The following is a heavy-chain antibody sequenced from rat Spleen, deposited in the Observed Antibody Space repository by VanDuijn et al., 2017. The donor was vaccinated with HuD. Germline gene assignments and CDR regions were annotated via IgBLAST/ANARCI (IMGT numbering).Heavy chain of an antibody. CDR2: ISYDGSST. D-gene: IGHD4-3*01. CDR1: GFTFSNYG. CDR3: VREAFGVDY. V-gene: IGHV5-7*01. Sequence: EVQLVESGGGLVQPGRSMKLSCAASGFTFSNYGMAWVRQAPKKGLEWVATISYDGSSTYYRDSVKGRFTISRDNAQNTLYLQMSKLGSEDTAIYYCVREAFGVDYWGQGVMVTVSS. J-gene: IGHJ2*01.